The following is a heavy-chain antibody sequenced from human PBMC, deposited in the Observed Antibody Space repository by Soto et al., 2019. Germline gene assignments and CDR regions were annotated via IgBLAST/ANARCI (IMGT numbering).Heavy chain of an antibody. J-gene: IGHJ6*02. D-gene: IGHD3-3*01. CDR3: ARGGEEWLFAYYYGMDV. V-gene: IGHV4-31*01. Sequence: SSETQSLTCTISDGSISSVGYYLTWIRQHPGKALERIGHIYYSGSTNYNPSLKSLVPIPVHTSRNQFSPKLKSVTAAETAVYYCARGGEEWLFAYYYGMDVWGQGTTVTVS. CDR1: DGSISSVGYY. CDR2: IYYSGST.